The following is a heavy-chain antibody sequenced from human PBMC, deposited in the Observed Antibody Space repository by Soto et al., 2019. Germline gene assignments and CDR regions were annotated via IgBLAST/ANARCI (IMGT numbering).Heavy chain of an antibody. CDR3: AKGGEIVVVPAASAYAFDI. CDR1: GFTFSSYA. CDR2: ISGSGGST. Sequence: GGSLRLSCAASGFTFSSYAMSWVRQAPGKGLEWVSAISGSGGSTYYADSVKGRFTISRDNSKNTLYLQMNSLRAEDTAVYYCAKGGEIVVVPAASAYAFDIWGQGTMVTVSS. J-gene: IGHJ3*02. V-gene: IGHV3-23*01. D-gene: IGHD2-2*01.